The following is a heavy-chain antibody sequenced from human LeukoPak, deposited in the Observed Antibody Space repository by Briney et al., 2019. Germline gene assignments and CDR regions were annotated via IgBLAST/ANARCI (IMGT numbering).Heavy chain of an antibody. CDR2: INLGGSS. D-gene: IGHD4-11*01. Sequence: PSETLSLTCAVHGGPLSGYYWSWIRQPPGKGLEWIGEINLGGSSNYNPSLKNRVTMSVDTSKNQFSLKVKSVTAADTAVYYCARAPVTANWFDPWGQGTLVTVSS. CDR3: ARAPVTANWFDP. CDR1: GGPLSGYY. J-gene: IGHJ5*02. V-gene: IGHV4-34*01.